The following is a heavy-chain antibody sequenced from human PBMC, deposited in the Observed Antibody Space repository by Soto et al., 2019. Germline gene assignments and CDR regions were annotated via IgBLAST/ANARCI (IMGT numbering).Heavy chain of an antibody. D-gene: IGHD2-8*02. CDR1: HGSLSPYY. J-gene: IGHJ4*02. CDR3: ARDKITGLFDY. V-gene: IGHV4-59*12. CDR2: IYYSGFT. Sequence: SETLSLTWSVSHGSLSPYYWSWIRQPPGKGLEWIGYIYYSGFTNYNPSLKSRVTISVDTSKNQFSLKLTSVTAADTAVYYCARDKITGLFDYWGQGTLVTVSS.